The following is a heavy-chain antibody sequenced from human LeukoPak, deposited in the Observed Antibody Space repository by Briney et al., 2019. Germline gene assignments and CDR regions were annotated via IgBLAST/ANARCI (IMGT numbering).Heavy chain of an antibody. D-gene: IGHD4-17*01. Sequence: GGSLRLSCAASGFTFSTYSMKWVRQAPGKGLEWVSGINWNGGSTGYADSVKGRFTISRDNAKNSLYLQMNSLRVEDTALYHCARDDFGDYRGLGNYWGQGTLVTVSS. J-gene: IGHJ4*02. CDR2: INWNGGST. CDR1: GFTFSTYS. CDR3: ARDDFGDYRGLGNY. V-gene: IGHV3-20*01.